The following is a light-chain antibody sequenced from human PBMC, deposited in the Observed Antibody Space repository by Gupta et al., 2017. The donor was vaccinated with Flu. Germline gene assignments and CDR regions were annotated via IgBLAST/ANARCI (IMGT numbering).Light chain of an antibody. J-gene: IGLJ2*01. CDR2: DVK. CDR3: SAYTGSYTL. Sequence: ITISCTGTNSDIGAYNYVSCDHQHPGKAPHLMIVDVKNRPAGISNRFSGYKSGYTASLIMAGLQAEDEALYYCSAYTGSYTLFGGGTRVTVL. CDR1: NSDIGAYNY. V-gene: IGLV2-14*03.